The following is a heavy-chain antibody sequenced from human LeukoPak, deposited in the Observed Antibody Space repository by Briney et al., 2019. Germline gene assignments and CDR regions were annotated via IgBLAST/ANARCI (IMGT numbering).Heavy chain of an antibody. CDR1: GFTFSSYG. D-gene: IGHD3-22*01. J-gene: IGHJ4*02. V-gene: IGHV3-74*01. Sequence: GRSLRLSCAASGFTFSSYGMHWVRQAPGKGLVWVSRINSDGSSTSSADSVKGRFTISRDNAKNTLYLQMNSLGVEDTAVYYCATTYYYDSSGYAGYWGQGTLVTVSS. CDR3: ATTYYYDSSGYAGY. CDR2: INSDGSST.